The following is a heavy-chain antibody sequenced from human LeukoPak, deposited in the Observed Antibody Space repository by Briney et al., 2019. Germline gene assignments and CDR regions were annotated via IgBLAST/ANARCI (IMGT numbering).Heavy chain of an antibody. J-gene: IGHJ4*02. CDR1: GGSFSGYY. Sequence: PSETLSLACAVYGGSFSGYYWSWIRQPPGKGLEWIGEINHSGSTNYNPSLKSRVTISVDTSKNQFSLKLSSVIAADTAVYYCARGNDFWSGYYVDYWGQGTLVTVSS. V-gene: IGHV4-34*01. D-gene: IGHD3-3*01. CDR3: ARGNDFWSGYYVDY. CDR2: INHSGST.